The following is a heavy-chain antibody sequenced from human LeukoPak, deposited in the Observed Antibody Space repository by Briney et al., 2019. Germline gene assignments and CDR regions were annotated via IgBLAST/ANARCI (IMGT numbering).Heavy chain of an antibody. CDR1: GFIFSNYA. J-gene: IGHJ4*02. D-gene: IGHD7-27*01. CDR3: AREHWDFDY. CDR2: ISGSGEST. Sequence: GGSLRLSCAASGFIFSNYAITSLRQAPGKGLEWVSEISGSGESTYYGDSVKGRFTISRDNSKNTLYLQMNSLRAGDTAIYYCAREHWDFDYWGQGTLVTVSS. V-gene: IGHV3-23*01.